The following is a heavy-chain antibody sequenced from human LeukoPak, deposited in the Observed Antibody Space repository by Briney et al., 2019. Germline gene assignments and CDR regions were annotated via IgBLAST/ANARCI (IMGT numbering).Heavy chain of an antibody. V-gene: IGHV1-18*01. Sequence: ASVKVSCKASGYTFTNYGFSWVRQAPGQGLEWMAWISAYNGDTNYAQQFLGGLTMTTDTSTTTAYMELWSLRSDDTAVYYCARDSGGYNPRFDYWGQGTLVTVSS. D-gene: IGHD5-24*01. J-gene: IGHJ4*02. CDR3: ARDSGGYNPRFDY. CDR1: GYTFTNYG. CDR2: ISAYNGDT.